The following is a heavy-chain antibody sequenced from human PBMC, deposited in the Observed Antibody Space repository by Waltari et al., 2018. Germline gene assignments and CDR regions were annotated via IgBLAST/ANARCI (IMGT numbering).Heavy chain of an antibody. CDR1: GSPLSASA. V-gene: IGHV3-73*01. CDR2: IRSRAGDYAT. D-gene: IGHD1-26*01. CDR3: SVGATAP. Sequence: EVQLVESGGGLVQPGGSLNLPCAASGSPLSASAVHWVRQASGKGLEWVGRIRSRAGDYATTYTVSVRGRFTISRDDSKNTAYLQLNSLKTEDTAVYYCSVGATAPWGQGTLVTVSS. J-gene: IGHJ4*02.